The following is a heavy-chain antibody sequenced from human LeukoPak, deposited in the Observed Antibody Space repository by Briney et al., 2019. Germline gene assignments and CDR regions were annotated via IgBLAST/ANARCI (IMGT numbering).Heavy chain of an antibody. CDR1: GFTFSSYA. Sequence: GGSLRLSCAASGFTFSSYAMSWVRQAPGRGLEWVSAISGSGGSTYYADSVKGRFTISRDNSKNTLYLQMNSLRAEDTAVYYCAKNLRVVPAAKGSYDWGYYFDYWGQGTLVTVSS. CDR2: ISGSGGST. CDR3: AKNLRVVPAAKGSYDWGYYFDY. J-gene: IGHJ4*02. D-gene: IGHD2-2*01. V-gene: IGHV3-23*01.